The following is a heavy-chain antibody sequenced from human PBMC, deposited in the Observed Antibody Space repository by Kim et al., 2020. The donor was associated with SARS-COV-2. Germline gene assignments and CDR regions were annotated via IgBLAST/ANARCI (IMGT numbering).Heavy chain of an antibody. CDR3: ARDKLLNPLDPGMDV. J-gene: IGHJ6*02. V-gene: IGHV7-4-1*02. Sequence: ASVKVSCKASGYTFTSYAMNWVRQAPGQGLEWMGWINTNTGNPTYAQGFTGRFVFSLDTSVSTAYLQISSLKAEDTAVYYCARDKLLNPLDPGMDVWGQGTTVTVSS. CDR1: GYTFTSYA. CDR2: INTNTGNP. D-gene: IGHD3-3*01.